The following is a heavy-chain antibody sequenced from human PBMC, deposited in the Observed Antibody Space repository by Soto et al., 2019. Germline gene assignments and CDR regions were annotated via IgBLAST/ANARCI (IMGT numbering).Heavy chain of an antibody. V-gene: IGHV3-48*03. Sequence: VQLVESGGGLVQPGGSLRLSCAASGFTFSDYEMNWVRQAPGKGLEWVAYILSTGTTIYYADSVKGRFTISRDNAKNSLFLQMNSLRAEDTAVYYCARGMDIVATIGFDYWGLGTLVTVSS. J-gene: IGHJ4*02. CDR1: GFTFSDYE. CDR3: ARGMDIVATIGFDY. D-gene: IGHD5-12*01. CDR2: ILSTGTTI.